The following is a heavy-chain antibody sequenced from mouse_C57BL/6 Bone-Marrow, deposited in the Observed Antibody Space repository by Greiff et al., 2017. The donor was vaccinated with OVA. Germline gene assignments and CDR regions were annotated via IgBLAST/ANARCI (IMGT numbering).Heavy chain of an antibody. J-gene: IGHJ3*01. CDR2: ISYDGSN. Sequence: EVQLQESGPGLVKPSQSLSLTCSVTGYSITSGYYWNWIRQFPGNKLEWMGYISYDGSNNYNPSLKNRISITRDTSKNQFFLKLNSVTTEDTATYYCARVFPWFAHWGQGTLVTVSA. V-gene: IGHV3-6*01. CDR1: GYSITSGYY. CDR3: ARVFPWFAH.